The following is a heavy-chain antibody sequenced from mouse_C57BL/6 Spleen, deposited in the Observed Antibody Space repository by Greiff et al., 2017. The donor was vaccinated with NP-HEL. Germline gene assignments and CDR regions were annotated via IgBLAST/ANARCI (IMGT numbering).Heavy chain of an antibody. CDR3: ARGAQATYYFDY. V-gene: IGHV1-55*01. CDR1: GYTFTSYW. D-gene: IGHD3-2*02. J-gene: IGHJ2*01. CDR2: IYPGSGST. Sequence: QVQLKQPGAELVKPGASVKMSCKASGYTFTSYWITWVKQRPGQGLEWIGDIYPGSGSTNYNEKFKSKATLTVDTSSSTAYMQLSSLTSEDSAVYYCARGAQATYYFDYWGQGTTLTVSS.